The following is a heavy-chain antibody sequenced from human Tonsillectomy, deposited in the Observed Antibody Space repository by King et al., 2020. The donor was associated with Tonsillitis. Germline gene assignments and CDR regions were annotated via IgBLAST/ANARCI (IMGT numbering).Heavy chain of an antibody. CDR2: INHSGST. CDR1: GGSFSGYY. D-gene: IGHD5-18*01. CDR3: ARAGSRYSYGTC. V-gene: IGHV4-34*01. Sequence: VQLQQWGAGLLKPSETLSLTCAVYGGSFSGYYWSWIRQAPGKGLEWIAEINHSGSTNYNPSLKSRVTISVDTSKNHFSLNLSSVTAADTAVYYCARAGSRYSYGTCWGQGTLVTVSS. J-gene: IGHJ4*02.